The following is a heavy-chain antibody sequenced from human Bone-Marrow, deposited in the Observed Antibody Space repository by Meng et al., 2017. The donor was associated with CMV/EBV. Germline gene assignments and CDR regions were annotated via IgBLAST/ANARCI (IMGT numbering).Heavy chain of an antibody. CDR1: GYTLTDYY. CDR2: INPSDDT. D-gene: IGHD6-19*01. V-gene: IGHV1-2*02. CDR3: ARSSGWSRFDH. Sequence: QVQLVQSGAEGKQPGASGKVPCKASGYTLTDYYIHWVRQAPGQWLEWMGWINPSDDTNYAQNFQGRVTMTRDMSINTVYMELSRLTSDDTAVYYCARSSGWSRFDHWGQGTLVTVSS. J-gene: IGHJ4*02.